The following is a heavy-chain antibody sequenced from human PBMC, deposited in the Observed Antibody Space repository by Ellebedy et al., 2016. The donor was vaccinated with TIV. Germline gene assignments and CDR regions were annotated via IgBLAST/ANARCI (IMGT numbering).Heavy chain of an antibody. V-gene: IGHV3-21*06. CDR3: ARASKAAHYNPSGSYHFGSGHYYGMDV. Sequence: GESLKISCAASDFSFSDYVVNWVRQAPGKRLELVSSISISSNDRYYADSVKGRFTISRDNAKNSLYLQMIRLRAEDTAVYYCARASKAAHYNPSGSYHFGSGHYYGMDVWGQGTTVTVSS. D-gene: IGHD3-22*01. CDR2: ISISSNDR. J-gene: IGHJ6*02. CDR1: DFSFSDYV.